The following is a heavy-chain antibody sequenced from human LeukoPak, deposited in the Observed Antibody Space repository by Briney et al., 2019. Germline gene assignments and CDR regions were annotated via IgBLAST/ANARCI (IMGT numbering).Heavy chain of an antibody. V-gene: IGHV3-23*01. CDR1: GFTFSNSA. CDR3: AKGIYSSGWSYFDY. J-gene: IGHJ4*01. CDR2: LSGSGITT. D-gene: IGHD6-19*01. Sequence: PGGSLRLSCAASGFTFSNSAMSWVRQAPGKGLEWVSTLSGSGITTYYADSVKGRFTISRDNSKNTLYLQKNSLGAEDTAVYYCAKGIYSSGWSYFDYWGHGTLVTVSS.